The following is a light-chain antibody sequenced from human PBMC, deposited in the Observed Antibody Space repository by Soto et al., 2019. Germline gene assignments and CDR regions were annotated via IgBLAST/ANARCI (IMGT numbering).Light chain of an antibody. V-gene: IGKV3-15*01. J-gene: IGKJ1*01. Sequence: EIVMTQSPATLSVSPGERATLSCRASQSVSTNLAWYQQKPGQAPRLLIFDASTRATDVPPRFSGSGSGTEFTLTISSLQSEDFAVYYCLQHNAWPRTFGQGTRLEVK. CDR3: LQHNAWPRT. CDR1: QSVSTN. CDR2: DAS.